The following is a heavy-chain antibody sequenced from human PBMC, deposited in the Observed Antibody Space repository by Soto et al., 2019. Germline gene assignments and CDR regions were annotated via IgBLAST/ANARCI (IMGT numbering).Heavy chain of an antibody. J-gene: IGHJ4*02. V-gene: IGHV3-15*01. CDR2: IKRKSDGGTT. Sequence: GGSLRLSCEASGFTFSNAWMIWVRQAPGKGLEWVGRIKRKSDGGTTDYAAPVTGRLTISRDDSANTLYLQMNSLKSEDTAVYFCAVNDYLDYWGQGALVTVYS. CDR1: GFTFSNAW. CDR3: AVNDYLDY.